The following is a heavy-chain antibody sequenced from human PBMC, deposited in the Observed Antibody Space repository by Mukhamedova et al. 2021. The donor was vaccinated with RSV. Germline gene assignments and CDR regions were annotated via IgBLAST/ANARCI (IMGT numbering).Heavy chain of an antibody. Sequence: GLEWMGWISATNGMTNYAQRFQGRVSMTTEAATATLYLELRSLTSDDTAVYYCARTIQHFSSGWYYFDQWGQGTVVSV. V-gene: IGHV1-18*01. CDR2: ISATNGMT. D-gene: IGHD3-3*02. J-gene: IGHJ4*02. CDR3: ARTIQHFSSGWYYFDQ.